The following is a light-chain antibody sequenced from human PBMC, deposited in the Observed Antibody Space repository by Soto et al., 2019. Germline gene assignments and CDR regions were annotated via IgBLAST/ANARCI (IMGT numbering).Light chain of an antibody. Sequence: DIQMTQSPSSLSASVGDRVTITCQASQDITNYLNWYQQKPGRAPRLLLYDASSLKTGVPSRFSGSGSGTDFTLTISSLQPEDVATYYCQHYDHPPNTFGQGTRLVIK. CDR3: QHYDHPPNT. CDR2: DAS. CDR1: QDITNY. V-gene: IGKV1-33*01. J-gene: IGKJ5*01.